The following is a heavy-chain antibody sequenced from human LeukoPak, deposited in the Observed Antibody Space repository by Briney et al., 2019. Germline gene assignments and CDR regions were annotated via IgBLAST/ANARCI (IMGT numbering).Heavy chain of an antibody. CDR3: ARDVSPLGSPIADDY. D-gene: IGHD3-16*01. CDR1: GYTFTSYA. J-gene: IGHJ4*02. V-gene: IGHV7-4-1*02. Sequence: GASVKVSCKASGYTFTSYAMNWVRQAPGQGLEWMGWINTNTGNPTYAQGFTGRFVFSLDTSVSTAYLQISSLKAEDTAVYYCARDVSPLGSPIADDYWGQGTLVTVSS. CDR2: INTNTGNP.